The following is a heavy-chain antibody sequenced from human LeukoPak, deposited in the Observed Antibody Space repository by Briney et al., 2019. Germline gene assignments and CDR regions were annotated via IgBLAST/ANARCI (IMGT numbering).Heavy chain of an antibody. V-gene: IGHV3-21*01. CDR1: EFTFSSYS. CDR3: ARGGLDYDSSGYYYARSPFDY. Sequence: GGSLRLSCAASEFTFSSYSMNWVRQAPGKGLEWVSSISSSSSYIYYADSVKGRFTISRDNAKNSLYLQMNSLRAEDTAVYYCARGGLDYDSSGYYYARSPFDYWGQGTLVTVSS. CDR2: ISSSSSYI. D-gene: IGHD3-22*01. J-gene: IGHJ4*02.